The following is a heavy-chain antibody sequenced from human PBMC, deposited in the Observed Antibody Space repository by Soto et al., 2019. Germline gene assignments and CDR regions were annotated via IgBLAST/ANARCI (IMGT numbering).Heavy chain of an antibody. CDR3: ARALFPTYYYDSSGPRRAYYYGMDV. D-gene: IGHD3-22*01. Sequence: RASVKVSCKASGGTFSSYAISWVRQAPGQGLEWMGGIIPIFGTANYAQKFQGRVTITADESTSTAYVELSSLRSEDTAVYYCARALFPTYYYDSSGPRRAYYYGMDVWGQGTTVTVSS. V-gene: IGHV1-69*13. CDR2: IIPIFGTA. J-gene: IGHJ6*02. CDR1: GGTFSSYA.